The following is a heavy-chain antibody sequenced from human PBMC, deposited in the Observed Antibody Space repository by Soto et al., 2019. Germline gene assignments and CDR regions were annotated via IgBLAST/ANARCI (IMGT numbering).Heavy chain of an antibody. D-gene: IGHD3-10*01. CDR3: ARGLTMVRGLGY. CDR1: GGSFSGYY. V-gene: IGHV4-34*01. Sequence: SETLSLTCAVYGGSFSGYYWSWIRQPPGKGLEWIGEINHSGSTNYNPSLKSRVTISVDTSKNQFSLKLSSVTAADTAVYYCARGLTMVRGLGYWGQGTLVTVSS. J-gene: IGHJ4*02. CDR2: INHSGST.